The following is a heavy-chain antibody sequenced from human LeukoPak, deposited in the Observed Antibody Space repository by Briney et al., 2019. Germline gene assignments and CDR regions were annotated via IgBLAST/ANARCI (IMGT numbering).Heavy chain of an antibody. CDR1: GMNNYW. CDR3: ATDLNWVSH. J-gene: IGHJ4*02. Sequence: GASLRLSCIGSGMNNYWMTWVRQAPGKGLQSLANINKDGSEKYYLDSVKGRITISRDNMKNSVFLEINSLRAEDTGIYYCATDLNWVSHWGQGTLVTVSS. D-gene: IGHD3-16*01. V-gene: IGHV3-7*01. CDR2: INKDGSEK.